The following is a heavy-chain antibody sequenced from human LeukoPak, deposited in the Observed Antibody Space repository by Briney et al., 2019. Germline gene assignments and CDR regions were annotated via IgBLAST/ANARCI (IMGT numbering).Heavy chain of an antibody. J-gene: IGHJ4*02. D-gene: IGHD2-15*01. CDR2: IRYDGSNK. Sequence: PGGSLRLSCAASGFTFSSNYMSWVRQAPGKGLEWVAFIRYDGSNKYYADSVKGRFTISRDNSKNTLYLQMNSLRAEDTAVYYCARDRYCSGGSCYSVDYWGQGTLVTVSS. V-gene: IGHV3-30*02. CDR3: ARDRYCSGGSCYSVDY. CDR1: GFTFSSNY.